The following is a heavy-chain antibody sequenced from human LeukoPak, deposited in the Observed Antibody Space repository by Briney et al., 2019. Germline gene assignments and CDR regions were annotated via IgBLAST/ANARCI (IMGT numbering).Heavy chain of an antibody. V-gene: IGHV1-2*02. CDR3: ARADHRLGEGFDY. CDR1: GYTFTGYY. CDR2: INPNSGGT. Sequence: ASVKVSCKASGYTFTGYYMHWVRQAPGQGLEWMGWINPNSGGTNYAQKFQGRVIMTRDTSISTAYMELSRLRSDDTAVYYCARADHRLGEGFDYWGQGTLVTVSS. J-gene: IGHJ4*02. D-gene: IGHD3-16*01.